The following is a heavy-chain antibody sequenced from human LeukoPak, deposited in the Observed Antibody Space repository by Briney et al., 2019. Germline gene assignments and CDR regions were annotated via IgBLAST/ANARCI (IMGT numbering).Heavy chain of an antibody. J-gene: IGHJ6*02. Sequence: GGSLRLSCAASGFTFDGYAMHWVRQAPGKGLEWVSGISWNSGSIGYADSVKGRFTISRDNAKNSLYLQMNSLRAEDTALYYCAKDIRSYYDSSGYYYSYYYGMDVWGQGTLVTVSS. CDR3: AKDIRSYYDSSGYYYSYYYGMDV. V-gene: IGHV3-9*01. CDR1: GFTFDGYA. CDR2: ISWNSGSI. D-gene: IGHD3-22*01.